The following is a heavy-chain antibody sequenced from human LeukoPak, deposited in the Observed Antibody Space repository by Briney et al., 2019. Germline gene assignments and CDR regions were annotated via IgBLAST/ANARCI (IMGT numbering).Heavy chain of an antibody. CDR2: INPNSGGT. CDR1: GYTFTCYY. D-gene: IGHD5-24*01. V-gene: IGHV1-2*02. CDR3: ARVGRDGYKDFDY. Sequence: GASVKVSCKASGYTFTCYYMHWVRQAPGQGLEWMGWINPNSGGTNYAQKFQGRVTMTRDTSISTAYMELSRLRSDDTAVYYCARVGRDGYKDFDYWGQGTLVTVSS. J-gene: IGHJ4*02.